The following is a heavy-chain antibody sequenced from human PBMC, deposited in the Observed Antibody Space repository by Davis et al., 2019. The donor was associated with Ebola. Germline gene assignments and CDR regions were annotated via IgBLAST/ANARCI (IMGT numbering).Heavy chain of an antibody. D-gene: IGHD4-17*01. Sequence: GESLKISCAASGFTFSSYAMSWVRQAPGKGLEWVSAISGSGGSTYYADSVKGRFTISRDNSKNTLYLQMNSLRAEDTAVYFCAKEQVPDGVWTIDYWGQGTLVTVSS. CDR2: ISGSGGST. CDR3: AKEQVPDGVWTIDY. CDR1: GFTFSSYA. J-gene: IGHJ4*02. V-gene: IGHV3-23*01.